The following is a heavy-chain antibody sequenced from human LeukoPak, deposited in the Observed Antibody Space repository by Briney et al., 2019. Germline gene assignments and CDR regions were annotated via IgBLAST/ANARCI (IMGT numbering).Heavy chain of an antibody. Sequence: GGSLRLSCAASGFTFDDYGMSWVRQAPGKGLEWVSAISGGGDSSYYADSVKGRFTISRDRSKSTLYLQMNSLRAEDTAVYYCTKRTGRDTRDYWGQGTLVTVSS. CDR2: ISGGGDSS. J-gene: IGHJ4*02. CDR3: TKRTGRDTRDY. CDR1: GFTFDDYG. D-gene: IGHD5-18*01. V-gene: IGHV3-23*01.